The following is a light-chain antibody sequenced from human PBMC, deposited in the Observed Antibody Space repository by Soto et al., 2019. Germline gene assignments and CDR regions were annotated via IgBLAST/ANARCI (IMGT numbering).Light chain of an antibody. CDR1: QNISVW. V-gene: IGKV1-5*01. CDR3: QQYDSSSPT. J-gene: IGKJ2*01. Sequence: DIQMTQSPSTLSASVGDGVTITCRASQNISVWLAWYQQRPGKAPKFLIYDASSLETGVPSRFSGSGSGTEFTLTIRSLQPYDFATYYCQQYDSSSPTFGQGTKLKIK. CDR2: DAS.